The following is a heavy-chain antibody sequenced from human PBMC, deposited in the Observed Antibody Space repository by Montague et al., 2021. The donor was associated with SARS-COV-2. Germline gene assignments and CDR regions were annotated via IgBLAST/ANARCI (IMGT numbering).Heavy chain of an antibody. D-gene: IGHD1-14*01. CDR2: IDYTGST. Sequence: SETLSLTCTVSGGSVSSGSYYWSWIRQPPGKGLQSIGYIDYTGSTNYXXXLQSRVAISVDSSKNQFSVRLSSVTAADTAVYYCARTSGITSWYYDYWGQGTLVTVSS. CDR1: GGSVSSGSYY. V-gene: IGHV4-61*01. CDR3: ARTSGITSWYYDY. J-gene: IGHJ4*02.